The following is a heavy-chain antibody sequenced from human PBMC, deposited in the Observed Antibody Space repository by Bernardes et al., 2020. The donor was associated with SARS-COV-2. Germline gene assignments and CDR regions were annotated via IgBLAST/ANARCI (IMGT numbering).Heavy chain of an antibody. CDR2: INPNDGVT. D-gene: IGHD1-26*01. Sequence: ASVKVSCKASGYTFTDYYLHWLRQAPGQGLEWMGWINPNDGVTMYAENFQGRVTMTRDTSITTGYMELSGLRSDDTAVYYCARGPVGTPDFWGQGTLVTVSS. CDR3: ARGPVGTPDF. V-gene: IGHV1-2*02. J-gene: IGHJ4*02. CDR1: GYTFTDYY.